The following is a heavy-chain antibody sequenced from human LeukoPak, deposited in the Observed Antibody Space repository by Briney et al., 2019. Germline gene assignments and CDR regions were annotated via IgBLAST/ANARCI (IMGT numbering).Heavy chain of an antibody. J-gene: IGHJ4*02. CDR1: GFTFSSYS. Sequence: PGGSLRLSCAASGFTFSSYSMNWVRQAPGKGLEWVSYISSSSSYIYHVDSVKGRFTISRDNAKNSLYLQMNSLRAEDTAVYYCARVNQPLPQGPLDYWGQGTLVTVSS. CDR2: ISSSSSYI. CDR3: ARVNQPLPQGPLDY. D-gene: IGHD1-14*01. V-gene: IGHV3-21*01.